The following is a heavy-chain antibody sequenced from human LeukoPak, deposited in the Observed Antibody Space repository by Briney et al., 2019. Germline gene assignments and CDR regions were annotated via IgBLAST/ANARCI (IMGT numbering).Heavy chain of an antibody. V-gene: IGHV1-18*01. D-gene: IGHD2-2*01. Sequence: VASVTVSCKASGYTFTSYGSSWVRQAPGQGLEWMGWISAYNGNTNYAQKLQGRVTMTTDTSTSTAYMELRSLRSDDTAVYYCARVCVVVPAAIWFDPWGQGTLVTVSS. CDR3: ARVCVVVPAAIWFDP. CDR2: ISAYNGNT. CDR1: GYTFTSYG. J-gene: IGHJ5*02.